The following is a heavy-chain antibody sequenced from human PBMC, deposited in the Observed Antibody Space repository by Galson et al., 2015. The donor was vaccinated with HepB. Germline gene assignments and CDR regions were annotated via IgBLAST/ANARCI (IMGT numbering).Heavy chain of an antibody. Sequence: SLRLSCAAPGYTFSSYAMHWVRQAPGKGLEWVAVISYDGSNKYYADSVKGRFTISRDNSKNTLYLQMNSLRAEDTAVYYCARPGRGGAADHDYWGQGTLVTVSS. CDR2: ISYDGSNK. D-gene: IGHD6-13*01. CDR3: ARPGRGGAADHDY. J-gene: IGHJ4*02. V-gene: IGHV3-30-3*01. CDR1: GYTFSSYA.